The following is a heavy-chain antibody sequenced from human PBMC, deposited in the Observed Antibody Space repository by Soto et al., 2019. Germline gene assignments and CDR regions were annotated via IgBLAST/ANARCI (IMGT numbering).Heavy chain of an antibody. CDR3: AREKPTYYYGSGSSGGYFDY. Sequence: SETLSLTCAVYGGSFSGYYWSWIRQSPGKGLEWIGYIYYSGSTYYNPSLKSRVTISVDTSKNQFSLKLSSVTAADTAVYYCAREKPTYYYGSGSSGGYFDYWGQGTLVTVSS. J-gene: IGHJ4*02. CDR1: GGSFSGYY. V-gene: IGHV4-34*09. CDR2: IYYSGST. D-gene: IGHD3-10*01.